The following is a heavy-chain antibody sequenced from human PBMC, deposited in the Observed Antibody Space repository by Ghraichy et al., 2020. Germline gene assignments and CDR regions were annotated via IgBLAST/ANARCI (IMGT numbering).Heavy chain of an antibody. CDR1: GFTFSSYV. J-gene: IGHJ4*02. V-gene: IGHV3-23*01. Sequence: GGSLRLSCAASGFTFSSYVMSWVRQAPGKGLEWVSAISGSGGSTYYADSVKGRFTISRDNSKNTLYLQMNSLRAEDTAVYYCAKTYKFRGGYLDYWGQGTLVTVSS. CDR2: ISGSGGST. CDR3: AKTYKFRGGYLDY. D-gene: IGHD2-15*01.